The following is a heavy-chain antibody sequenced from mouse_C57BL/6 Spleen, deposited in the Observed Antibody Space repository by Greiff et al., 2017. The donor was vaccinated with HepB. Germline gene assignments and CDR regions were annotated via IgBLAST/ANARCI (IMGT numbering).Heavy chain of an antibody. V-gene: IGHV1-54*01. Sequence: QVQLQQSGAELVRPGTSVKVSCKASGYAFTNYLIEWVKQRPGQGLEWIGVINPGSGGTNYNEKYKGKATLTADKSSSTAYMQLSSLTSEDSAVYFCARHRGNSNVDYWGQGTTLTVSS. D-gene: IGHD2-5*01. CDR2: INPGSGGT. CDR3: ARHRGNSNVDY. CDR1: GYAFTNYL. J-gene: IGHJ2*01.